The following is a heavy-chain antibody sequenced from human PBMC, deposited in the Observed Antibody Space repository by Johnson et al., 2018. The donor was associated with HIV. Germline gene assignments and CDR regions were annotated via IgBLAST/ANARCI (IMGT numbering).Heavy chain of an antibody. D-gene: IGHD4-17*01. J-gene: IGHJ3*02. CDR2: INSDGSEK. V-gene: IGHV3-74*01. CDR1: GFTFSSYW. Sequence: VQLVESGGGLVQPGGSLRLSCAASGFTFSSYWMHWVRQAPGKGLVWVSRINSDGSEKYYVDSVKGRFTISRDNAKNSLYLQMNSLRAEDTAVYYCAKGADYADYEGAFDIWGQGTMVTVSS. CDR3: AKGADYADYEGAFDI.